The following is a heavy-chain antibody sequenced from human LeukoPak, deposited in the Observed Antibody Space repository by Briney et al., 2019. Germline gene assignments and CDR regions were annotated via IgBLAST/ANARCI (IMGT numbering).Heavy chain of an antibody. CDR2: IYYSGST. J-gene: IGHJ4*02. Sequence: SETLSLTCTVSGGSISSYYWSWIRQPPGKGLEWIWYIYYSGSTNYNPSLKSRVTISVDTSKNQFSLKLTSMTAADTAVYYCARENRDYYDSSGYSDYWGQGTLVTVSS. D-gene: IGHD3-22*01. CDR1: GGSISSYY. CDR3: ARENRDYYDSSGYSDY. V-gene: IGHV4-59*12.